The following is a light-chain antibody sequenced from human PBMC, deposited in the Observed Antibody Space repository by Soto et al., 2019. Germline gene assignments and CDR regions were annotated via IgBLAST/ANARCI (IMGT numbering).Light chain of an antibody. CDR1: QTISSW. Sequence: IKVSQSPSTLCGSGGDRVTITCLASQTISSWLAWYQQKPGKAPKLLIYKASTLKSGVPSRFSGSGSGAEFTLTSSSVIPEDFATQSCKQSYNPPWPFAQGTKVAIK. CDR2: KAS. V-gene: IGKV1-5*03. CDR3: KQSYNPPWP. J-gene: IGKJ1*01.